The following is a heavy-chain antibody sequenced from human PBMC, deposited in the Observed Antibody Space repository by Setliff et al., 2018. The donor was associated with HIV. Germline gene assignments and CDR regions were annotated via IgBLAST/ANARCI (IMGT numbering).Heavy chain of an antibody. V-gene: IGHV4-59*04. CDR1: GGSISSYY. CDR2: IHHSGTA. CDR3: ARLSGGMVPNY. Sequence: SETLSLTCTVSGGSISSYYWSWIRQPPGKGLEWIGSIHHSGTAYDNPSLKSRVTISVDPSKNQILLRLSSVTAADTAVYYCARLSGGMVPNYWGQGTLVTVSS. J-gene: IGHJ4*02. D-gene: IGHD3-10*01.